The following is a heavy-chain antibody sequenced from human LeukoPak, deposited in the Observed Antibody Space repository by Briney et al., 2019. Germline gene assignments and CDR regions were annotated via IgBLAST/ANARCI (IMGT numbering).Heavy chain of an antibody. J-gene: IGHJ4*02. D-gene: IGHD6-19*01. V-gene: IGHV3-23*01. Sequence: GGSLRLSCAASGFTFSSYAMSWVRQAPGKGLEWVSAISGSGGSTYYADSVKGRFTISRDNSKNTLYLQMNSLRAEDTAVYYCAKDSSGWYGGSHIDYWGRGTLVTVSS. CDR2: ISGSGGST. CDR1: GFTFSSYA. CDR3: AKDSSGWYGGSHIDY.